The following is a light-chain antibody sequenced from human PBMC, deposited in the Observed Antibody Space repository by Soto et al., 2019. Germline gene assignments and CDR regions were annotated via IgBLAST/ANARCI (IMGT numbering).Light chain of an antibody. CDR3: QQYHDWPLT. J-gene: IGKJ4*01. CDR2: DVS. V-gene: IGKV3D-15*01. CDR1: QSVSSF. Sequence: EIVMTQSPATLSVSPGERATLSCRASQSVSSFFAWYQQRPAQAPRLLIYDVSTRATGVPTRFSGSGSGTEFTLTISSLQSEDFAVYYCQQYHDWPLTFGGGTRVEIK.